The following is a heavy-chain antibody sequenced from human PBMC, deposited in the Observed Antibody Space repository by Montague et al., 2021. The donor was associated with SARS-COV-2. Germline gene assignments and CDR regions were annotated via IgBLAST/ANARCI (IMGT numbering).Heavy chain of an antibody. V-gene: IGHV4-39*07. CDR3: ARLGRQQLVRLSGMDV. Sequence: SETLSLTCTVSGGSISSSSYYWGWIRQPPGKGLEWIGSIYYSGSTYYXSSLKSRVTISVDTSKNQFSLKLSSVTAADTAVYYCARLGRQQLVRLSGMDVWGQGTTVTVSS. CDR1: GGSISSSSYY. CDR2: IYYSGST. D-gene: IGHD6-13*01. J-gene: IGHJ6*02.